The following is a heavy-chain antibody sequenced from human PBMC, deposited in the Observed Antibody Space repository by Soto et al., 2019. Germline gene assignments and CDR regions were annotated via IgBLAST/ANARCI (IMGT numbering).Heavy chain of an antibody. CDR2: INAGNGNT. J-gene: IGHJ4*02. CDR1: GYTFTSDA. V-gene: IGHV1-3*01. CDR3: ARVGGYYVIDY. D-gene: IGHD3-22*01. Sequence: QVQLVQSGAEVKKPGASVKVSCKASGYTFTSDAMHWVRQAPGKRLEWMGWINAGNGNTKYSQKFQGRVTITRDTSASTAYMELSSLRSEDTAVYYCARVGGYYVIDYWGQGTLVTVSS.